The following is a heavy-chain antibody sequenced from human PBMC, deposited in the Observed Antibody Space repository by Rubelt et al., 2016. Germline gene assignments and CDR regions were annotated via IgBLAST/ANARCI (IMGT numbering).Heavy chain of an antibody. Sequence: YYWGWIRQPPGKGLEWIGSIYYSGSTYYNPSLKSRVTISVDTSKNQFSLKLSSVTAADTAVYYCARDQLEPNNYYYYGMDVWGQGTTVTVSS. V-gene: IGHV4-39*02. CDR2: IYYSGST. J-gene: IGHJ6*02. D-gene: IGHD1-1*01. CDR3: ARDQLEPNNYYYYGMDV. CDR1: YY.